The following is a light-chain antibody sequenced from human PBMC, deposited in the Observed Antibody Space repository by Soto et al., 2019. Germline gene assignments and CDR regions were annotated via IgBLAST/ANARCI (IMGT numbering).Light chain of an antibody. J-gene: IGLJ2*01. CDR1: SSDVGGYNY. CDR3: SSYTSSSTEVV. CDR2: GVS. V-gene: IGLV2-14*01. Sequence: QSALTQPASVSGSPGQSITISCTGTSSDVGGYNYVSWYQQHPGKAPKLMIYGVSHRPSGVSNRFSGSKSGNTASLTISGLQGEDEADYYCSSYTSSSTEVVFGGGTKLTVL.